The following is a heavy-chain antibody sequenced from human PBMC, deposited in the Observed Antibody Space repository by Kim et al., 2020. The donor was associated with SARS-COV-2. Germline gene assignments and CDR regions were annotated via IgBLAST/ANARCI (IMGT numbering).Heavy chain of an antibody. CDR3: ARSLRLSYGSGSHSTTYYFDY. CDR1: GFTFSSYS. V-gene: IGHV3-48*04. D-gene: IGHD3-10*01. CDR2: ISSSSSTI. J-gene: IGHJ4*02. Sequence: GGSLRLSCAASGFTFSSYSMNWVRQAPGKGLEWVSYISSSSSTIYYADSVKGRFTISRDNAKNSLYLQMNSLRAEDTAVYYCARSLRLSYGSGSHSTTYYFDYWGQGTLVTVSS.